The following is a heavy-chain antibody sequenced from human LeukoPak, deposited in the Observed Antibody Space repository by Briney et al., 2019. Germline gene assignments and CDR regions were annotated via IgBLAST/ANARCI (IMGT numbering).Heavy chain of an antibody. J-gene: IGHJ6*02. CDR2: IYYNGNT. D-gene: IGHD1-26*01. V-gene: IGHV4-59*01. CDR3: ARGRSNYYGMDV. Sequence: SETLSLTCSVSDGSINSYYWNWIRRPPGKGLEWIGYIYYNGNTNYSPSLKSRVTMSVDTSKNLFSLKVSSVTAADTAAYYCARGRSNYYGMDVWGQGTTVTVSS. CDR1: DGSINSYY.